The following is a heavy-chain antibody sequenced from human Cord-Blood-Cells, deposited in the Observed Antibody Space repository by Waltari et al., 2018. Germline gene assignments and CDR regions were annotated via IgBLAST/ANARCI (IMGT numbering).Heavy chain of an antibody. D-gene: IGHD1-7*01. Sequence: QVQLVQSGAEVKKPGASGKVSCKASGYTFTGYYTHWVRQAPGQGLEWMGWINPNSGGTNDAQKFQGRVTMTRDTSISTAYMELSRLRSDDTAVYYCARVSELPFDYWGQGTLVTVSS. CDR3: ARVSELPFDY. V-gene: IGHV1-2*02. J-gene: IGHJ4*02. CDR1: GYTFTGYY. CDR2: INPNSGGT.